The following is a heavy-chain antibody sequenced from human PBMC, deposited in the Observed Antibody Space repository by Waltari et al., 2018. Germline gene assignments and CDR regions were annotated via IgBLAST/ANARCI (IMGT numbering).Heavy chain of an antibody. CDR3: ARDPVGATSAFDI. J-gene: IGHJ3*02. CDR1: GFTVSSNY. Sequence: EVQLVESGGGLIQPGGSLRLSCAASGFTVSSNYMSWVRQAPGKGLEWFSVMYSGCSTYYADSVMGRFTISRDNSKNTLDLQMNSLRAEDTAVYYCARDPVGATSAFDIWGQGTMVTVSS. CDR2: MYSGCST. D-gene: IGHD1-26*01. V-gene: IGHV3-53*01.